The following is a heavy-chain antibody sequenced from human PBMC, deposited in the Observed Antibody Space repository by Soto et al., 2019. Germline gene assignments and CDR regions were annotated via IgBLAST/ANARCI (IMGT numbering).Heavy chain of an antibody. CDR3: AGGSYFVDYYYGMDV. J-gene: IGHJ6*02. CDR1: GYTFTSYA. CDR2: INAGNGNT. Sequence: VKVSCKASGYTFTSYAMHWVRQAPGQRLEWMGWINAGNGNTKYSQKFQGRVTITRDTSASTAYMELSSLRSEDTAVYYCAGGSYFVDYYYGMDVWGQGTTVSVSS. V-gene: IGHV1-3*01. D-gene: IGHD1-26*01.